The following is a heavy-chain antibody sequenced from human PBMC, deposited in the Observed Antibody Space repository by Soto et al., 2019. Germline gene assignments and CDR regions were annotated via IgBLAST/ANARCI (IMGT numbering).Heavy chain of an antibody. V-gene: IGHV4-38-2*02. CDR1: GFSISSGFY. CDR3: ARGMNPQDY. CDR2: IYHSGTT. D-gene: IGHD6-13*01. Sequence: SETLSLTCNVSGFSISSGFYWGWVRQPPGKGLEWIGAIYHSGTTYFNPSLKSRVTMAMDTSKNQFSLSLASVAAADTAMYYCARGMNPQDYWGQGTLVTVSS. J-gene: IGHJ4*02.